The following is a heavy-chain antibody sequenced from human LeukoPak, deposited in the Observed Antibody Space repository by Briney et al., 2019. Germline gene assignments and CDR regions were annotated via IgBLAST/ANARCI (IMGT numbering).Heavy chain of an antibody. Sequence: SETLSLTCTVSGDSISSGDYYWSWIRQPAGKGLEWIGRISSSGSTNYNPSLKSRVTISVDTSKNQFSLKLSSVTAADTAVYYCARGRRWLQWGIVGAFDIWGQGTMVTVSS. V-gene: IGHV4-61*02. D-gene: IGHD5-24*01. CDR3: ARGRRWLQWGIVGAFDI. J-gene: IGHJ3*02. CDR1: GDSISSGDYY. CDR2: ISSSGST.